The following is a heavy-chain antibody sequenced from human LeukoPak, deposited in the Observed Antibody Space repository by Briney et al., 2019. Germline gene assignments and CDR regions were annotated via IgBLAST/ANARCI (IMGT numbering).Heavy chain of an antibody. CDR1: GFTFSSYW. V-gene: IGHV3-7*03. D-gene: IGHD3-3*01. J-gene: IGHJ4*02. Sequence: GGSLRLSCAASGFTFSSYWMSWVRQAPGKGLEWVANIKLDGSEKNHVDSVKGRFTISRDNTKNSLYLQMNSLRAGDTAVFYCARDQYDTWSRRGNFDSWGQGTLVIVSS. CDR3: ARDQYDTWSRRGNFDS. CDR2: IKLDGSEK.